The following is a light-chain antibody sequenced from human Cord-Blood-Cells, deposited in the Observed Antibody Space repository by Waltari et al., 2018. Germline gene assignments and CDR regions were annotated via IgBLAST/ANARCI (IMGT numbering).Light chain of an antibody. CDR3: QQYNSYST. V-gene: IGKV1-5*03. Sequence: DIQMTQSPSTLSASVGDSVTITCRASQSISSWLAWYQQKQGKAPKLLIYKASSLASGVPSRFSGSGSWTEFTLTISSLQPDDFATYYCQQYNSYSTFGQGTKVEIK. J-gene: IGKJ1*01. CDR1: QSISSW. CDR2: KAS.